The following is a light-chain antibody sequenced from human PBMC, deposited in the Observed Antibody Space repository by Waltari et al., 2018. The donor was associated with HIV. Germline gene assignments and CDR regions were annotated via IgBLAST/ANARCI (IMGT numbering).Light chain of an antibody. Sequence: QSALTQPPPASGSPGQSVTISCTGTSSDVGGYNYVSWYQQYPGKAPKVMIFEVSNRPSGVPDRFSGSRSGNTASLTVSGLQAEDEADYYCSSYAGSNNWVFGGGTKLTVL. J-gene: IGLJ3*02. CDR2: EVS. CDR1: SSDVGGYNY. CDR3: SSYAGSNNWV. V-gene: IGLV2-8*01.